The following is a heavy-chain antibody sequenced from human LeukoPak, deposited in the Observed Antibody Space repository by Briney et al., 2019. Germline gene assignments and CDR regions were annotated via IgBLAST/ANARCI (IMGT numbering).Heavy chain of an antibody. J-gene: IGHJ4*02. CDR1: GFTFSNAW. CDR3: TTVLIGQWLVGGY. D-gene: IGHD6-19*01. V-gene: IGHV3-15*01. CDR2: IKSKTDGGTT. Sequence: GGSLRLSCAASGFTFSNAWMSWVRQAPGKGLEWVGRIKSKTDGGTTDFAAPVKGRFTISRDDSKNTLFLQMNSLKTEDTAVCYCTTVLIGQWLVGGYWGQGTRVTVSS.